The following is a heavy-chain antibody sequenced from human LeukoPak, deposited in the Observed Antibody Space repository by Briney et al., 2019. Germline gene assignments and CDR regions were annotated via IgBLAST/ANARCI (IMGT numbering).Heavy chain of an antibody. CDR3: ARSHVEMATISPLDY. Sequence: GESLKISCKGSGYSFTSYWIGWVRQMPGKGLEWMGIIYPGDSDTRYSPSFQGQVTISADKSISTAYLQWSSLKASDTAMYYCARSHVEMATISPLDYWGQGTLVTVSS. CDR2: IYPGDSDT. J-gene: IGHJ4*02. CDR1: GYSFTSYW. V-gene: IGHV5-51*01. D-gene: IGHD5-24*01.